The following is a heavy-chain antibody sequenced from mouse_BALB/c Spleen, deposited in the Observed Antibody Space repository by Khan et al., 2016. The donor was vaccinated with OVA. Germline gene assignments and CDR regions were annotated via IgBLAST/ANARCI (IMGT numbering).Heavy chain of an antibody. CDR1: GYTFTTYT. J-gene: IGHJ3*01. Sequence: QVQLKESGAELARPGASVKMSCKASGYTFTTYTMHWIKQRPGQGLEWIGYINPSSGYANYNQKFKDKATLTADKSSSTAYMQLSSLTSEDSAVYDCASEGAYERSDGWSAYRGQGNLVTGSA. CDR3: ASEGAYERSDGWSAY. CDR2: INPSSGYA. V-gene: IGHV1-4*01. D-gene: IGHD2-14*01.